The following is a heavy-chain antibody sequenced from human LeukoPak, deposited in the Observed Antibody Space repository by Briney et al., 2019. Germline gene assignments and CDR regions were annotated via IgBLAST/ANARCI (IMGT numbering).Heavy chain of an antibody. CDR3: ARDPLGYCSSTSCYTDAFDI. J-gene: IGHJ3*02. CDR1: GGSISSYY. CDR2: IYYSGST. Sequence: SETLSLTCTVSGGSISSYYWSWIRQPPGKGLEWIGYIYYSGSTNYNPSLKSRVTISVDTSKNQFSLKLSSVTAADTAVYYCARDPLGYCSSTSCYTDAFDIWGQGTMVTVSS. D-gene: IGHD2-2*01. V-gene: IGHV4-59*12.